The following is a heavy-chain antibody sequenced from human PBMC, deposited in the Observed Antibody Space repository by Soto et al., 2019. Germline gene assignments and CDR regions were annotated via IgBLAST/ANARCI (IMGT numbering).Heavy chain of an antibody. Sequence: EVQLLESGGGLVQPGGSLRLSCADSGFTFSTFAMSWVRQAPGKWLEWVSTISGGGDGTYYADYVKGRFTISRDNSKNTMYLQMDSLRAEDTAVYYCAKDRPTPSSSKMDVWGKGTTVTVSS. CDR1: GFTFSTFA. CDR3: AKDRPTPSSSKMDV. J-gene: IGHJ6*04. D-gene: IGHD6-6*01. CDR2: ISGGGDGT. V-gene: IGHV3-23*01.